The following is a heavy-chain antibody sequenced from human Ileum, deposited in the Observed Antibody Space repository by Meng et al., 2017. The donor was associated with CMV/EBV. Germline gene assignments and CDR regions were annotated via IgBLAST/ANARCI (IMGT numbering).Heavy chain of an antibody. V-gene: IGHV4-4*08. CDR2: ISSSGDT. CDR1: NGSFNIYY. J-gene: IGHJ4*02. D-gene: IGHD1-7*01. CDR3: ARAHVIPNGNYMFDY. Sequence: QLHLQESGSGLVKPAETLTLTCRVSNGSFNIYYWSWLRQSPGKGLEFIAYISSSGDTNYNPPLRSRVAISIDTTKEHFSLRLTSVTAADTAVYYCARAHVIPNGNYMFDYWGQGALVTVSS.